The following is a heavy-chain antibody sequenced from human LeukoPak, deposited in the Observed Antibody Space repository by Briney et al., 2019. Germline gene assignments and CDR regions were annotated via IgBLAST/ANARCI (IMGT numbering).Heavy chain of an antibody. CDR3: ARDRRAVDGTRMWHVPIDF. J-gene: IGHJ4*02. Sequence: ASVKVSCKASGYTFTSYAMHWVRQAPGQRLEWMGMINVKSGSTTYAQNFQSRVTMTRDTSTTTVYMELTSLRSEDTAVYYCARDRRAVDGTRMWHVPIDFWGQGTLVTVSS. CDR1: GYTFTSYA. D-gene: IGHD6-19*01. CDR2: INVKSGST. V-gene: IGHV1-46*01.